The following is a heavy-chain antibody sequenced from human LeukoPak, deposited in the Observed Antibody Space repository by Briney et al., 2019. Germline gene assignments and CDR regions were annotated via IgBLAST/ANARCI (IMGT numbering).Heavy chain of an antibody. CDR1: GYTFTGYY. D-gene: IGHD4-17*01. J-gene: IGHJ4*02. CDR3: ARGETTVTYFDY. V-gene: IGHV1-2*02. Sequence: GASVKVSCKASGYTFTGYYIHWVRQAPGQGLECMAWINPNSGGTNYAQKFQGRVTMTRDTSISTAYMELSRLRSDDTAVYYCARGETTVTYFDYWGQGTLVTVSS. CDR2: INPNSGGT.